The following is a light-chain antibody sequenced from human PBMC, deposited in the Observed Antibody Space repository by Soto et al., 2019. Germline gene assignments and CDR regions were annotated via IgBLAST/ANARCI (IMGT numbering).Light chain of an antibody. V-gene: IGKV2-28*01. CDR1: QSLLHSNVYNY. CDR2: FVS. J-gene: IGKJ1*01. CDR3: VQALQTRT. Sequence: DIVMTQCTLSLSVTPREPASICCRSSQSLLHSNVYNYLDWYLQKPGQSPQLLIYFVSNRASGVPDRFSGSGSGTDFTLKISRVEPEDVGVYYCVQALQTRTFGQGTKV.